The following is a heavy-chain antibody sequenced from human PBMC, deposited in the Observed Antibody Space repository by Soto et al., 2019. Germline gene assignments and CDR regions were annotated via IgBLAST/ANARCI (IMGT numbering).Heavy chain of an antibody. CDR3: AKYRRTAAEGYTLDY. CDR1: GDSMNNFY. CDR2: IFYTGGT. J-gene: IGHJ4*02. D-gene: IGHD6-13*01. Sequence: PSETLSLTCTVSGDSMNNFYWSWIRQPPGKTLEWIGNIFYTGGTTYNPSLESRITMSVDTSKNQFSLRLSSVSAADTAVYFCAKYRRTAAEGYTLDYWGRGTLVTVSS. V-gene: IGHV4-59*01.